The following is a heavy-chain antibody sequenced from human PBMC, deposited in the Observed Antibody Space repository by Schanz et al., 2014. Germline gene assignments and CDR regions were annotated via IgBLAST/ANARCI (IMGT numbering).Heavy chain of an antibody. J-gene: IGHJ3*02. D-gene: IGHD3-10*01. CDR2: ISHDGYST. CDR1: GFTFSIYA. Sequence: VQLVESGGGLVQPGGSLRLSCSASGFTFSIYAMHWVRQAPGKGLEYVSAISHDGYSTYYADSVKGRFTISRDNSKSTLYLQMNSLRAEDTAVYYCAKGRFGELSAFDIWGQGTMVTVSS. CDR3: AKGRFGELSAFDI. V-gene: IGHV3-64*04.